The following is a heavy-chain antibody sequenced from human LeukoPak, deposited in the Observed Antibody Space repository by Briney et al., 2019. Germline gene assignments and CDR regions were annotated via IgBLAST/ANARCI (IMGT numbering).Heavy chain of an antibody. CDR1: GGSISSYY. CDR2: IYTSGST. Sequence: SETLSLTCTVSGGSISSYYWSWIRQPAGKGLEWIGRIYTSGSTNYNPSLKSRVTMSVDTSKNQFSLKLSSVAAADTAVYYCARGGASPWANSWFDPWGQGTLVTVSS. V-gene: IGHV4-4*07. J-gene: IGHJ5*02. CDR3: ARGGASPWANSWFDP. D-gene: IGHD1-26*01.